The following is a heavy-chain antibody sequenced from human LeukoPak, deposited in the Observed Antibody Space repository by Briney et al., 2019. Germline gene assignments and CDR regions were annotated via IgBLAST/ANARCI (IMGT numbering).Heavy chain of an antibody. CDR1: GFTVGSNY. CDR2: IYSGGST. Sequence: GSLRLSCAASGFTVGSNYMSWDRQAPGKGLEWVSVIYSGGSTYYADSVKGRFTISRDNSKNTLYLQTNSLRAEDTAVYYCAKSSLAGSSSYYYYYYGMDVWGQGTTVTVSS. V-gene: IGHV3-66*01. D-gene: IGHD1-26*01. J-gene: IGHJ6*02. CDR3: AKSSLAGSSSYYYYYYGMDV.